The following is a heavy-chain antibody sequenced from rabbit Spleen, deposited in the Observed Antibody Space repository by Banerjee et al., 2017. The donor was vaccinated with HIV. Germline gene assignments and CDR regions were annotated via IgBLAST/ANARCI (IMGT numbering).Heavy chain of an antibody. Sequence: QSLEESGGDLVKPGASLTLTCTASGVSFSSNYYMCWVRQAPGKGLEWIACIDSGSSGFTYFASWAKGRFTISKTSSTTVTLQMTSLTAADTATYFCARGSATMTMVITGYYLSLWGPGTLVTVS. CDR3: ARGSATMTMVITGYYLSL. V-gene: IGHV1S40*01. J-gene: IGHJ4*01. CDR1: GVSFSSNYY. D-gene: IGHD2-1*01. CDR2: IDSGSSGFT.